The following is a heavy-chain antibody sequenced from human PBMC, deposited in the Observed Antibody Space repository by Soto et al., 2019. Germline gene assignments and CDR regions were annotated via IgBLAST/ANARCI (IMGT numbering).Heavy chain of an antibody. J-gene: IGHJ4*02. CDR1: GFTFRNYN. V-gene: IGHV3-21*06. Sequence: EVQLVESGGGLVKAGGSLRLFCTASGFTFRNYNMNWVRQAPGKGLEWVSSIRTGGAYMFYADSVKGRFTISRDNAQNSLFLQIASPRAEDTAVYYCARDIASPGGDYFDSWGQGTLVTVSS. D-gene: IGHD2-21*01. CDR3: ARDIASPGGDYFDS. CDR2: IRTGGAYM.